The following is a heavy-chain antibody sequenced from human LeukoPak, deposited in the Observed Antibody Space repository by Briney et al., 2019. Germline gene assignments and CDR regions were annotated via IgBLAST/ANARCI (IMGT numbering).Heavy chain of an antibody. V-gene: IGHV4-59*01. J-gene: IGHJ5*02. CDR3: ARPLSLGYCSGGSCYGRGAWFDR. D-gene: IGHD2-15*01. Sequence: SETLSLTCTVSGGSISSYYWNCIRQPPGKGLEWIGNIYYSGSTNYNPSLKSRVTISVDTSKNQFSLKLSSVAAADTAVYYCARPLSLGYCSGGSCYGRGAWFDRWGQGTLVTVSS. CDR2: IYYSGST. CDR1: GGSISSYY.